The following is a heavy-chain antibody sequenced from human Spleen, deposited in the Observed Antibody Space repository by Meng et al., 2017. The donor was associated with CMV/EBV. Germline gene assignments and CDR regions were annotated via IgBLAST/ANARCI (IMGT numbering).Heavy chain of an antibody. CDR2: ISSSSSTI. CDR3: ARDGEMATLNFDH. Sequence: GESLKISCAASGFTFSSYSMNWVRQAPGKGLEWVSYISSSSSTIYYADSVKGRFTISRDNAKNSLYLQMNSLRAEDTAVYYCARDGEMATLNFDHWGQGILVTVSS. CDR1: GFTFSSYS. D-gene: IGHD5-24*01. J-gene: IGHJ4*02. V-gene: IGHV3-48*04.